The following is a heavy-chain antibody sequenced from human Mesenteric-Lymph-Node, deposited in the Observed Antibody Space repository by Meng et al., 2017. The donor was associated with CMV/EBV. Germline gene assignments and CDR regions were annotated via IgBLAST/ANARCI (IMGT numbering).Heavy chain of an antibody. CDR2: IYHSGST. CDR1: DYYISSGYY. D-gene: IGHD3-10*01. V-gene: IGHV4-38-2*02. CDR3: AKTLLFATDFDY. Sequence: SETLSLTCTVSDYYISSGYYWGWIRQPPGKGLEWIATIYHSGSTYYNPSLNSRVTISADTSKNQFSLKLGSVTAADAAVYYCAKTLLFATDFDYWGQGTLVTVSS. J-gene: IGHJ4*02.